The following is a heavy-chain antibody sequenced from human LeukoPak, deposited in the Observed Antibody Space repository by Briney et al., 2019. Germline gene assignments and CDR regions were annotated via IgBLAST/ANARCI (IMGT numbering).Heavy chain of an antibody. J-gene: IGHJ4*02. CDR3: AKDIVKGDY. CDR2: ISGSGGST. Sequence: GGSLRLSCAAPGFTFSSYAMSWVRQALGKGLEWVSGISGSGGSTYYADSVKGRFTISRDNSKNTLYMQMNSLRADDTAVYFCAKDIVKGDYWGQGTLVTVSS. CDR1: GFTFSSYA. D-gene: IGHD2-21*01. V-gene: IGHV3-23*01.